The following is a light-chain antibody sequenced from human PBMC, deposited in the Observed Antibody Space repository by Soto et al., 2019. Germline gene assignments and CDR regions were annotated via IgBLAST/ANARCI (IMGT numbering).Light chain of an antibody. J-gene: IGLJ2*01. CDR2: DTN. CDR1: SSNIGLND. V-gene: IGLV1-44*01. Sequence: QSVLTQPPSVSAAPGQKVTISCSGSSSNIGLNDVHWYRQPSGTAPQILIYDTNQQATGVPDRFSGSRSGTSASLAIHGLQSEDEADYHCAAWDDSLNGPVFGGGTKVTVL. CDR3: AAWDDSLNGPV.